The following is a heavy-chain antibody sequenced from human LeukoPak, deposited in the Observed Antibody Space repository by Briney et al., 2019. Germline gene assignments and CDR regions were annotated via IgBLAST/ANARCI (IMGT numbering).Heavy chain of an antibody. CDR3: ATENFGLGSPFDP. J-gene: IGHJ5*02. D-gene: IGHD3-16*01. CDR2: FDPEDGER. Sequence: ASVKVSCKVAGYTLNEVSMHWVRQAPGKGLEWMGGFDPEDGERIYAQKFQGRVTMTEDTSTDTAYMELNSLTSEDTAMYYCATENFGLGSPFDPWGQGTLVTVSS. CDR1: GYTLNEVS. V-gene: IGHV1-24*01.